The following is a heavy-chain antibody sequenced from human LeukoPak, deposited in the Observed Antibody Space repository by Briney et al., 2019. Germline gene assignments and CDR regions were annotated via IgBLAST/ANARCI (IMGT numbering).Heavy chain of an antibody. CDR3: ARDPYSGGYGDYYYYYMDV. CDR1: GFTFSSYW. J-gene: IGHJ6*03. V-gene: IGHV3-7*01. Sequence: GGSLRLSCAASGFTFSSYWMSWVRQAPGKGLEWVANIKQDGSEKYYVDSVKGRFTISRDNAKNSLYLQMNSLRAEDTAVYYCARDPYSGGYGDYYYYYMDVWGKGTTVTISS. CDR2: IKQDGSEK. D-gene: IGHD1-26*01.